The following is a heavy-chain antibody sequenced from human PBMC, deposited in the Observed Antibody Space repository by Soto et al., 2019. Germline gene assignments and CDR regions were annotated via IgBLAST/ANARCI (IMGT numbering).Heavy chain of an antibody. V-gene: IGHV1-24*01. CDR1: GYTLTELS. CDR2: FDPEDGET. J-gene: IGHJ4*02. D-gene: IGHD3-10*01. CDR3: ARGASYGSGSYSYFDY. Sequence: ASVKVSCKVSGYTLTELSMHWVRQAPGKGLEWMGGFDPEDGETSYAQKFQGRVTMTEDTSTDTAYMELSSLRSEDTAVYYCARGASYGSGSYSYFDYWGQGTPVTVSS.